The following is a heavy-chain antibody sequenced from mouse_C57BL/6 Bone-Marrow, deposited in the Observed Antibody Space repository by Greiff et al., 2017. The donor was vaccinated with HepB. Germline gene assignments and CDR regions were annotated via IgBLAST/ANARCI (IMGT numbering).Heavy chain of an antibody. CDR3: ARVGTGTGDFDY. J-gene: IGHJ2*01. Sequence: VQLKESGPGLVKPSQSLSLTCSVTGYSITSGYYWNWIRQFPGNKLEWMGYISYDGSNNYNPSLKNRISITRDTSKNQFFLKLNSVTTEDTATYYCARVGTGTGDFDYWGQGTTLTVSS. CDR1: GYSITSGYY. D-gene: IGHD4-1*01. CDR2: ISYDGSN. V-gene: IGHV3-6*01.